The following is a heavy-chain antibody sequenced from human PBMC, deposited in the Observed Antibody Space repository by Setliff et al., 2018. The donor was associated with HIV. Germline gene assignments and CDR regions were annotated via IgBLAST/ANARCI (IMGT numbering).Heavy chain of an antibody. CDR1: GFTFSSYA. V-gene: IGHV3-30*04. CDR2: ISYDGSNK. CDR3: ARDAGGAGEYFDY. Sequence: PGGSLRLSCAASGFTFSSYAMHWVRPAPGKGLEWVEVISYDGSNKYYADSVKGRFTISRDNSKNTLYLQMNSLRAEDTAVYYCARDAGGAGEYFDYWGQGTLVTVSS. D-gene: IGHD7-27*01. J-gene: IGHJ4*02.